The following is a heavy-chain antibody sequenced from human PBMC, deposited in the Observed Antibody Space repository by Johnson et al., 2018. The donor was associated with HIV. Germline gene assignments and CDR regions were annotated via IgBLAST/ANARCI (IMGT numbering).Heavy chain of an antibody. V-gene: IGHV3-20*04. CDR1: GFSFDDYG. CDR3: FLGQTQRGDAFDI. J-gene: IGHJ3*02. Sequence: EQLVESGGSVVRPGGSLRLSCAASGFSFDDYGMSWVRQAPGKGLEWVSGISWNSGSIGYADSVKGRFTISRDNAKNSLYLQMNSLRAEDTALYYCFLGQTQRGDAFDIWGQGTMVTVSS. D-gene: IGHD6-25*01. CDR2: ISWNSGSI.